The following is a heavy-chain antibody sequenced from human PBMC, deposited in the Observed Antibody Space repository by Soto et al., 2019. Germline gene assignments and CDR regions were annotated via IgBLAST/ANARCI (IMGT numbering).Heavy chain of an antibody. D-gene: IGHD6-19*01. V-gene: IGHV4-34*01. CDR3: ARGLTIAVAGANLGY. Sequence: QVQLQQWGAGLLKPSEPLSLTCAVYGGSFSGYYWSWIRQPPGKGLEWIGEINHSGSTNYNPSLKCRVTISVDTSKSQFTLKLSSVTAADTAVYYCARGLTIAVAGANLGYWGQGTLVTVSS. CDR2: INHSGST. J-gene: IGHJ4*02. CDR1: GGSFSGYY.